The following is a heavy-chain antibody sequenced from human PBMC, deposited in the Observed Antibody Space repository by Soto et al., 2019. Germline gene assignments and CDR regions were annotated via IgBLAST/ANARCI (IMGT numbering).Heavy chain of an antibody. J-gene: IGHJ1*01. D-gene: IGHD3-22*01. V-gene: IGHV1-2*02. Sequence: ASVKVSCKASSYTSTAYYMHWVRQAPGQGLEWMAWINPDTGGTDYAQKFRGRVTVTSDTSINTTYMELGRLRSDDTAMYYCAREYHSNSNGYLYSWGQGSLVTVSS. CDR3: AREYHSNSNGYLYS. CDR1: SYTSTAYY. CDR2: INPDTGGT.